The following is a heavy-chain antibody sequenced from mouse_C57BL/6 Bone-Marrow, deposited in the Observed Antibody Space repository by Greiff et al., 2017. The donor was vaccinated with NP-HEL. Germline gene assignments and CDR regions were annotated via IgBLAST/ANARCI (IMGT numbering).Heavy chain of an antibody. D-gene: IGHD2-3*01. V-gene: IGHV2-4*01. J-gene: IGHJ4*01. CDR2: IWSGGST. Sequence: QVHVKQSGPGLVQPSQSLSITCTVSGFSLTSYGVHWVRQPPGKGLEWLGVIWSGGSTDYNAAFISRLSISKDNSKSQVFFKMNSLQADDTAIYYCAKRGLLGGNYYAMDYWGQGTSVTVSS. CDR3: AKRGLLGGNYYAMDY. CDR1: GFSLTSYG.